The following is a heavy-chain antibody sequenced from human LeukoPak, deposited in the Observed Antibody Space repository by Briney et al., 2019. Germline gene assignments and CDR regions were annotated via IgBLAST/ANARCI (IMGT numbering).Heavy chain of an antibody. J-gene: IGHJ4*02. Sequence: GRSLRLSCAVSGFTFDDYAMHWVRQAPGKGLEWVSGISWNSGSIGYADSVKGRFTISRDNAKNSLYLQMNSLRAEDTALYYCAKDGTYYYDSSGYWGYFDYWGQGTLVTVSS. CDR3: AKDGTYYYDSSGYWGYFDY. V-gene: IGHV3-9*01. D-gene: IGHD3-22*01. CDR2: ISWNSGSI. CDR1: GFTFDDYA.